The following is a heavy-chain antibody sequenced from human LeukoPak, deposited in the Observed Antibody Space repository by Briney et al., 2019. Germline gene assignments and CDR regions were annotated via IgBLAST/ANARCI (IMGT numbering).Heavy chain of an antibody. CDR2: IIPIFGTA. CDR3: ARGRGVSRAWFGESTFDY. V-gene: IGHV1-69*13. J-gene: IGHJ4*02. CDR1: GGTFSSYA. Sequence: SVKVSCKASGGTFSSYAISWVRQAPGQGLEWMGGIIPIFGTANYAQKFQGRVTITADESTSTAYMELSSLRSEDTAVYYCARGRGVSRAWFGESTFDYWGQGTLVTVSS. D-gene: IGHD3-10*01.